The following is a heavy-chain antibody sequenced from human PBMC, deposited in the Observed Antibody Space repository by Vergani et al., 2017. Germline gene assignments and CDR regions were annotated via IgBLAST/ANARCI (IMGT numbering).Heavy chain of an antibody. CDR1: GFSFPGYA. D-gene: IGHD1-7*01. V-gene: IGHV3-7*03. Sequence: EVQLLESGGGLVQPGGSLRLSCEASGFSFPGYAMSWVRQAPGKGLEWVAAIKGDGSAKQYVESVKGRFTISRDNAKNSLYLQMNSLRAEDTAVYYCARRAEGGYNWNYGYWFDPWGQGTLVTVSS. CDR3: ARRAEGGYNWNYGYWFDP. J-gene: IGHJ5*02. CDR2: IKGDGSAK.